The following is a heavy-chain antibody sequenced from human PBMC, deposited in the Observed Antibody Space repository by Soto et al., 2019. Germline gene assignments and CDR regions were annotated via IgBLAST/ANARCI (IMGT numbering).Heavy chain of an antibody. CDR1: GGSFSSYY. CDR3: ARHGPPMITFGGVIVTPYNWFDP. Sequence: SETLSLTCAVYGGSFSSYYWGWIRQPPGKGLEWIGSIYYSGSTYYNPSLKSRVTISVDTSKNQFSLKLSSVTAADTAVYYCARHGPPMITFGGVIVTPYNWFDPWGQGTLVTVSS. D-gene: IGHD3-16*02. J-gene: IGHJ5*02. V-gene: IGHV4-39*01. CDR2: IYYSGST.